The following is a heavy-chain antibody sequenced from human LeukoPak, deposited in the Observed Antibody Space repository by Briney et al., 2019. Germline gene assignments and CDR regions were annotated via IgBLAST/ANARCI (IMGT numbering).Heavy chain of an antibody. CDR2: IYYNGRT. D-gene: IGHD1-26*01. Sequence: SETLSLTCAVSGGSISGYYWSWIRQSPGRGLEYIGHIYYNGRTDYNPSLKSRVTISVDTSRNQFSLRLNSVTAADTAVYYCARAAVGATRYAFDIWGQGTMVTVSS. CDR3: ARAAVGATRYAFDI. V-gene: IGHV4-59*01. CDR1: GGSISGYY. J-gene: IGHJ3*02.